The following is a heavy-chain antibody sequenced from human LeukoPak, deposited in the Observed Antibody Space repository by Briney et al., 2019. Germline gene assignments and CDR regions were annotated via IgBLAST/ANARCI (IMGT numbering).Heavy chain of an antibody. Sequence: SETLSLTCTVSGGSISSYYWSWIRQPAGKGLEWIGRIYTSGSTNYNPSLKSRVTRSVDTSKNQFSLKLSSVTAADTAVYYCARDLVTTVTTGDYYYGTDVWGQGTTVTVSS. J-gene: IGHJ6*02. CDR2: IYTSGST. CDR1: GGSISSYY. V-gene: IGHV4-4*07. CDR3: ARDLVTTVTTGDYYYGTDV. D-gene: IGHD4-17*01.